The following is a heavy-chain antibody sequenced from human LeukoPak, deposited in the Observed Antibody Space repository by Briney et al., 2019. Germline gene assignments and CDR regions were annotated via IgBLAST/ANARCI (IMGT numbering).Heavy chain of an antibody. CDR3: AREVTTGIVDYYYAMDV. D-gene: IGHD4-11*01. CDR2: IIPIIGIA. CDR1: GWTFISYP. J-gene: IGHJ6*02. Sequence: GSSVKVSCKASGWTFISYPINWLRQPRAQGLEGVGRIIPIIGIANSAQKFEGRVTITADKSTSTANMELSRLRSEDTAVYYCAREVTTGIVDYYYAMDVWGQGTTVTVSS. V-gene: IGHV1-69*04.